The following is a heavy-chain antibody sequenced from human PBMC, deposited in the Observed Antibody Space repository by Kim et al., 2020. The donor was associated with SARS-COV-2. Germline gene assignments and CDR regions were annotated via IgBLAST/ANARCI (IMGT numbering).Heavy chain of an antibody. CDR3: AKDREVVVPIPYGMDV. J-gene: IGHJ6*02. CDR2: ISGSGGST. D-gene: IGHD2-2*01. V-gene: IGHV3-23*01. CDR1: GFTFSSYA. Sequence: GSLRLSCAASGFTFSSYAMSWVRQAPGKGLEWVSAISGSGGSTYYADSVKGRFTISRDNSKNTLYLQMNSLRAEDTAVYYCAKDREVVVPIPYGMDVWGQGTTVTVSS.